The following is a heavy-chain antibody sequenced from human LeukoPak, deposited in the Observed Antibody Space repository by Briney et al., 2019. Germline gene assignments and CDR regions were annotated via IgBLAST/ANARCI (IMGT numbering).Heavy chain of an antibody. V-gene: IGHV4-4*02. J-gene: IGHJ6*04. D-gene: IGHD6-13*01. Sequence: SETLSLTCAVSGGSLSSSNWWSGVRPPPGKGREGIGEIYHSGSTNYNPSLRSRVTISVDKSKNQFSLKLSSVTAADTAVYYCARDRAAAEDYYYYCMDVWGKGTTVTVSS. CDR1: GGSLSSSNW. CDR2: IYHSGST. CDR3: ARDRAAAEDYYYYCMDV.